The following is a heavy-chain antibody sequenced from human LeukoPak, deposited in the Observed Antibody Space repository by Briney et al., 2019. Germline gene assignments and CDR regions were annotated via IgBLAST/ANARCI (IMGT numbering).Heavy chain of an antibody. CDR1: GFTFSNAW. CDR3: TTDSRVYGHFDY. Sequence: GGSLRLSCAASGFTFSNAWMSWVRQAPGKGLEWVGRIKSKTDGGTTDYAAPVKGRFTISRDDSKNTLYLQMNSLKTEDTAVYYCTTDSRVYGHFDYWGQGTLVTVSS. D-gene: IGHD6-13*01. V-gene: IGHV3-15*01. J-gene: IGHJ4*02. CDR2: IKSKTDGGTT.